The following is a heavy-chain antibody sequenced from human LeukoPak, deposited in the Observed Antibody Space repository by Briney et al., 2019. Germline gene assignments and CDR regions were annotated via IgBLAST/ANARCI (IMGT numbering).Heavy chain of an antibody. CDR2: INPSGGST. CDR3: ARCLGTAGMVRGVITPYYYYYGMDV. V-gene: IGHV1-46*01. J-gene: IGHJ6*02. CDR1: GYTFTSYY. D-gene: IGHD3-10*01. Sequence: ASVKVSCKASGYTFTSYYMHWVRQAPGQGLEWMGIINPSGGSTSYAQKFQGRVIMTRDTSTSTVYMELSSLRSEDTAVYYCARCLGTAGMVRGVITPYYYYYGMDVWGQGTTVTVSS.